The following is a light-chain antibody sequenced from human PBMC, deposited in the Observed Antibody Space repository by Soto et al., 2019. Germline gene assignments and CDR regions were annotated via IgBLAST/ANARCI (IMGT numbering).Light chain of an antibody. CDR3: QQYTEWPPWT. CDR1: QSLSSN. CDR2: AAS. Sequence: DIVLTQSPGTLSFSPGERASLSGRVSQSLSSNLAWYQQKPGQAPRLLIYAASTRATGISTRFSGSGSGTEFTLTISSLQSEDFAIYYCQQYTEWPPWTFGQGTKVDIK. J-gene: IGKJ1*01. V-gene: IGKV3-15*01.